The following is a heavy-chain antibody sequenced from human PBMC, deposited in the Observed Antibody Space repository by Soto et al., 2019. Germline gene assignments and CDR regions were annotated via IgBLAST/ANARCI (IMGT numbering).Heavy chain of an antibody. CDR1: GFTFSSYG. D-gene: IGHD5-18*01. Sequence: QVQLVESGGGVVQPGRSLRLSCAASGFTFSSYGMHWVRQAPGKGLEWVAVIWYDGSNKYYADSVKGRFTISRDNSKNTVYLQMNSLRAEDTAVYYCARAQGGYSYGAFDYWGQGTLVTVSS. J-gene: IGHJ4*02. V-gene: IGHV3-33*01. CDR3: ARAQGGYSYGAFDY. CDR2: IWYDGSNK.